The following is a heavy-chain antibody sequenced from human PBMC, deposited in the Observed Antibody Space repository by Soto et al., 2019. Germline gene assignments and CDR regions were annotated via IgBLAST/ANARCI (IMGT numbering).Heavy chain of an antibody. V-gene: IGHV1-69*12. CDR1: GGIFSSYA. CDR3: ARDSITAAGHYYYGMDV. Sequence: QVQLVQSGAEVKKPGSSVKVSCKASGGIFSSYAISWVRQAPGQGLEWMGGIIPMFGTANYAQKFQGRVTITADDSTSTAYMELSSLRSEDTAVYYCARDSITAAGHYYYGMDVWGQGTTVTVSS. CDR2: IIPMFGTA. J-gene: IGHJ6*02. D-gene: IGHD6-13*01.